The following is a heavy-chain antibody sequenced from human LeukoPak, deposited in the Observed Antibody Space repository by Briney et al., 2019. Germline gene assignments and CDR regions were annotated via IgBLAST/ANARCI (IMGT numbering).Heavy chain of an antibody. V-gene: IGHV4-39*01. D-gene: IGHD3-10*02. CDR3: AELGITMIGGV. J-gene: IGHJ6*04. CDR1: GGSISSSSYY. Sequence: PSETLSLTCTVSGGSISSSSYYWAWIRQPPGKGLEWIVTMFQTRNIYYNSSLKSRVSISLDTSKNQFSLQLSSVTAADTAVYYCAELGITMIGGVWGKGTTVTISS. CDR2: MFQTRNI.